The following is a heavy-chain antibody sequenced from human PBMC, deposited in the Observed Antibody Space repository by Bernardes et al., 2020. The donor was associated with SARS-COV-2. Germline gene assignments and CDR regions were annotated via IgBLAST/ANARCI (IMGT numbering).Heavy chain of an antibody. CDR3: ARLLLGGNWNFDL. V-gene: IGHV3-53*01. CDR2: IYSGGNT. D-gene: IGHD2-21*01. CDR1: GFTVGGNY. Sequence: GGSLRLSCAASGFTVGGNYLSWVRQAPGKGLEWVSVIYSGGNTYYADSVKGRFTISRDSSKNTVDLQMNNLRVEDTAVYYCARLLLGGNWNFDLWGRGTLVTVSS. J-gene: IGHJ2*01.